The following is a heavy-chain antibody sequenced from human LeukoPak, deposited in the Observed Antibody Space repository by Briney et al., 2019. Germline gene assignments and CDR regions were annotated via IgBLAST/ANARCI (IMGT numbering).Heavy chain of an antibody. CDR1: GFTFSAYY. D-gene: IGHD5-12*01. J-gene: IGHJ3*02. V-gene: IGHV3-11*01. CDR3: ARSGYGVAFDI. CDR2: ISSSGSTI. Sequence: GGSLRLSCAASGFTFSAYYMSWVRQAPGKGLEWVSYISSSGSTIYYADSVKGRFTISRDNSKNTLYLQMSSLRAEDTAVYYCARSGYGVAFDIWGQGTMVTVSS.